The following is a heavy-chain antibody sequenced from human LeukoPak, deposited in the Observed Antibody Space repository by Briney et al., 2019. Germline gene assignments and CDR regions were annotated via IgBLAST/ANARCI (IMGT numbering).Heavy chain of an antibody. V-gene: IGHV3-48*03. CDR2: ISSSGSDI. D-gene: IGHD2-2*01. Sequence: PGGSLRLSCAASGFTFSNYEMHWVRQAPGKGLEWVSYISSSGSDIYYADSVKGRFTISRDNAENTLYLQMNSLRAEDTAVYYCARVRCDSTSCYRDRPSDYWGQGTLVTVSS. J-gene: IGHJ4*02. CDR3: ARVRCDSTSCYRDRPSDY. CDR1: GFTFSNYE.